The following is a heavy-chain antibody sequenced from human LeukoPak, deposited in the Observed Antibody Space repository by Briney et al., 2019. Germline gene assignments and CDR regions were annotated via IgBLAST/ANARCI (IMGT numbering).Heavy chain of an antibody. CDR3: ARFYKGGATHFDY. CDR2: ISYDGSNK. V-gene: IGHV3-30-3*01. CDR1: GFTFSSYA. J-gene: IGHJ4*02. D-gene: IGHD1-26*01. Sequence: PGGSLRLSCAASGFTFSSYAMHWVRQAPGKGLEWVAVISYDGSNKYYADSVKGRFTISRDNSKNTLYLQMNSLRAEDTAVYYCARFYKGGATHFDYWGQGTLVTVSS.